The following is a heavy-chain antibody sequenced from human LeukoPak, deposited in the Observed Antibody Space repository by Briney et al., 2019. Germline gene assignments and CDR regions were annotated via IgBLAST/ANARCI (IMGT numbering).Heavy chain of an antibody. CDR3: ARARYYDFWSGYADQYYFDY. J-gene: IGHJ4*02. Sequence: ASVKVSCKASGYTFTSYGISWVRQAPGQGLEWMGWISAYNGNTNYAQKLQGRVTMTTDTSTSTAYMELRSLRSDDTAVYYCARARYYDFWSGYADQYYFDYGGQGPLVTVSS. V-gene: IGHV1-18*01. CDR2: ISAYNGNT. CDR1: GYTFTSYG. D-gene: IGHD3-3*01.